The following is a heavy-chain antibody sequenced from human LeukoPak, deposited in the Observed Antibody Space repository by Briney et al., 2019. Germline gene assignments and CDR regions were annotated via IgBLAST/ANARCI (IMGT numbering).Heavy chain of an antibody. V-gene: IGHV3-21*01. D-gene: IGHD2-15*01. Sequence: RGCLRLSCAASGFTFSDYSFNWVRQAPGKGLEWVSSISSSSSYKHYADSLKGRFAISRDHAKNSLYLQVNSLRAEDTAVYYCARINDIDNSYHLDFWGHGTLVTVSS. CDR3: ARINDIDNSYHLDF. CDR2: ISSSSSYK. CDR1: GFTFSDYS. J-gene: IGHJ4*01.